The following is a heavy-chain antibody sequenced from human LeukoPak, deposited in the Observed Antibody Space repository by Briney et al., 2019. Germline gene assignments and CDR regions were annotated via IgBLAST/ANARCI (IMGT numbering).Heavy chain of an antibody. D-gene: IGHD3-9*01. V-gene: IGHV3-11*04. J-gene: IGHJ5*02. CDR2: ISRSGSTR. CDR3: AREGGSYDILTGYYTPFDP. CDR1: GFTFSDYY. Sequence: GGSLRLSCAASGFTFSDYYMSWIRQAPGKGLEWVSHISRSGSTRYYADSVKGRFTISRDNAKNSLYLQMNSLRAEDTAVYYCAREGGSYDILTGYYTPFDPWGQGTLVTVSS.